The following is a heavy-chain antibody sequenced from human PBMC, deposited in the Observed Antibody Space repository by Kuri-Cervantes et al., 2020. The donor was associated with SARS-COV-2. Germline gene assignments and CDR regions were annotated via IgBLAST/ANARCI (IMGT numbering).Heavy chain of an antibody. CDR2: IIPIFGTA. J-gene: IGHJ6*03. Sequence: SVKVSCKASGGTFSSYAISWVRQAPGQGLEWMGGIIPIFGTANYAQKFQGRVTITTDESTSTAYMELSSLRSEDTAVYYCARGVLSSSSWTYYYYYMDVWGKGTTVTVSS. V-gene: IGHV1-69*05. D-gene: IGHD6-13*01. CDR3: ARGVLSSSSWTYYYYYMDV. CDR1: GGTFSSYA.